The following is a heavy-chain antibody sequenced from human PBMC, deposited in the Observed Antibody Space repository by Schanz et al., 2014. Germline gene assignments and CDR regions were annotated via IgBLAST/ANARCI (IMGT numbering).Heavy chain of an antibody. D-gene: IGHD1-1*01. Sequence: EVQLLESGGGLIQPGESLRLSCAASGFIFGSSVMAWVRQAPGKGLEWVSGITGASDHIDYAESVKGRFTISRDNSKNTLYLQMDSLRAEDTAVYFCAKKVPAYNPFDSWGQGTLVTVSS. V-gene: IGHV3-23*01. J-gene: IGHJ4*02. CDR2: ITGASDHI. CDR3: AKKVPAYNPFDS. CDR1: GFIFGSSV.